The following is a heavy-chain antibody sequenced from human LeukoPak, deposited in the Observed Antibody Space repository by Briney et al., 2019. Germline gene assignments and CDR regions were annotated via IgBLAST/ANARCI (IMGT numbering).Heavy chain of an antibody. J-gene: IGHJ4*02. CDR2: IYYSGST. CDR1: GGSISSSSYY. D-gene: IGHD6-19*01. V-gene: IGHV4-39*02. CDR3: ARDPRGITVMADYFDY. Sequence: SETLSLTCTVSGGSISSSSYYWGWLRQPPGKGLEWLGSIYYSGSTYYNPSLKSRVTISVDMSKNQFSLKLSSVTAADTAVYYCARDPRGITVMADYFDYWGQGTLVTVSS.